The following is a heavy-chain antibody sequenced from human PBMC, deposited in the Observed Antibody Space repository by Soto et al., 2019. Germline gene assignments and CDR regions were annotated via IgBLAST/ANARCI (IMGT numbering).Heavy chain of an antibody. V-gene: IGHV1-18*01. CDR3: ARDLQAVDG. J-gene: IGHJ4*02. Sequence: QIQLVQSGAEVKKPGASVKVSCKASCYTFSSYHITWVRQAPGQGLEWMGWISAYNGNTNYAQNLQGRVTMTTAPSTTTAHMELRSLRSDDTAVYYCARDLQAVDGWGQGTLVTVSS. CDR2: ISAYNGNT. CDR1: CYTFSSYH.